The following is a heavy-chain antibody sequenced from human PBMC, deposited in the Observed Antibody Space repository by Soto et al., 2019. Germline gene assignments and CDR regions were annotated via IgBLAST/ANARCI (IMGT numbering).Heavy chain of an antibody. V-gene: IGHV1-8*01. CDR1: GDRINSSD. D-gene: IGHD2-2*01. J-gene: IGHJ5*02. CDR3: ARGPYCSTTGCRRWVWFAP. CDR2: MNPNSGNT. Sequence: ARGDRINSSDLRWARQATGQGLEWMGWMNPNSGNTGYAQKFQDRVTMTRNTSINTAYLELSSLRSEDTAVYYCARGPYCSTTGCRRWVWFAPWGQGILVTVSS.